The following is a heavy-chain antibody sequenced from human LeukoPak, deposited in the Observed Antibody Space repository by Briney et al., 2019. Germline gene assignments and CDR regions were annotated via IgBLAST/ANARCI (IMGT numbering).Heavy chain of an antibody. CDR2: IGASGGDI. CDR1: GFTFSSYT. D-gene: IGHD7-27*01. V-gene: IGHV3-23*01. J-gene: IGHJ4*02. Sequence: GGSLRLSCATSGFTFSSYTMIWVRQAPGKGLEWVSIIGASGGDIHYADSVKGRFSISRDNPKNTLTLQMNSLRVDDTAVYYCATDPNWGSGYWGQGTLVTVSS. CDR3: ATDPNWGSGY.